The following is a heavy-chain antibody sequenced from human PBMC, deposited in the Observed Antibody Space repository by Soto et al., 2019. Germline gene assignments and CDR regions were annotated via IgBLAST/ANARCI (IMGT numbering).Heavy chain of an antibody. CDR2: ISGSGGST. CDR1: GFTFSSYA. J-gene: IGHJ6*02. Sequence: QAGGSLRLSCAASGFTFSSYAMSWVRQAPGKGLEWVSAISGSGGSTYYADSVKGRFTISRDNSKNTLYLQMNSLRAEDTAVYYCAKEGVLKWQLVLFYYYSMDVWGQGTTVTVSS. D-gene: IGHD6-6*01. CDR3: AKEGVLKWQLVLFYYYSMDV. V-gene: IGHV3-23*01.